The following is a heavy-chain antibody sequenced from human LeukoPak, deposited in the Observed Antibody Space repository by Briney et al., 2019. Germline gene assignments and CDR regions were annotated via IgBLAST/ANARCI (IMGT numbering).Heavy chain of an antibody. J-gene: IGHJ4*02. CDR2: IYSGGSS. CDR3: ARDLGAALDS. V-gene: IGHV3-66*01. CDR1: GFTFGDYA. D-gene: IGHD3-16*01. Sequence: GGSLRLSCTGSGFTFGDYAMSWFRQAPGKGLEWLSVIYSGGSSWYADSVKDRFVISRDNRNTVFLQMTSLRVEDTAVYFCARDLGAALDSWGQGTLVTVSS.